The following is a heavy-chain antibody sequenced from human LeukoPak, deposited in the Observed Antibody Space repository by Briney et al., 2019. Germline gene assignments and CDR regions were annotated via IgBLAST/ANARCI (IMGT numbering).Heavy chain of an antibody. J-gene: IGHJ4*02. D-gene: IGHD6-19*01. V-gene: IGHV3-11*01. CDR2: ISSRGSTI. CDR3: ATGYSSGWNFDY. CDR1: GFTFSDYY. Sequence: GGSLRLSCAASGFTFSDYYMSWIRQAPGKGLEWLSYISSRGSTIFYADAVKGRFTISRDNARNSLYLQMNSLRAEDTAVYYCATGYSSGWNFDYWGQGTLVTVSS.